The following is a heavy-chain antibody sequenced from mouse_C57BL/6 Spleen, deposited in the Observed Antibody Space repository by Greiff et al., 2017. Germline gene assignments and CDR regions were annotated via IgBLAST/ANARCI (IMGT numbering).Heavy chain of an antibody. V-gene: IGHV1-52*01. J-gene: IGHJ2*01. CDR3: AGYYDYGIHFDY. Sequence: QVQLQQPGAELVRPGSSVKLSCKASGYTFTSYWMHWVKQRPIQGLEWIGNIDPSDSDTHYNQKFKDKATLTVDKSSSTAYMQLSSLTSEDSAVYYCAGYYDYGIHFDYWGQGTTLTVSS. CDR2: IDPSDSDT. D-gene: IGHD2-4*01. CDR1: GYTFTSYW.